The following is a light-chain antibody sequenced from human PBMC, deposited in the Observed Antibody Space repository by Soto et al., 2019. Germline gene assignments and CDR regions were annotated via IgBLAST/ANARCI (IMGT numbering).Light chain of an antibody. CDR3: CSYAGSSTL. CDR2: EGS. Sequence: QSVLTQPASVSGSPGQSITISCTGTSIDVGSYNLVSWYQQHPGKAPKLMIYEGSKRPSGVSNRFSGSKSGNTASLTISGLQAEDEADYYCCSYAGSSTLFGTGTKVTVL. CDR1: SIDVGSYNL. V-gene: IGLV2-23*03. J-gene: IGLJ1*01.